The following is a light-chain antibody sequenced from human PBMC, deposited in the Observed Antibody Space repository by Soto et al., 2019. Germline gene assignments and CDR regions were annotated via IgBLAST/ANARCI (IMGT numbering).Light chain of an antibody. CDR3: QSYDSSLSVVV. CDR1: SSNIGAGYD. Sequence: QSVLTQPPSVSEAPGQRVTISCTGSSSNIGAGYDVHWYQQLPGTATKLLIYGNSNRHSGVPDRFSGSKSGTSASLAITGLQAEDEADYYCQSYDSSLSVVVFGGGTKVNVL. CDR2: GNS. V-gene: IGLV1-40*01. J-gene: IGLJ2*01.